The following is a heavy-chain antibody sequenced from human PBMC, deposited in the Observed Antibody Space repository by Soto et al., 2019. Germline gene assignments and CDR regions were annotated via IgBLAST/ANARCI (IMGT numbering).Heavy chain of an antibody. CDR2: IYYSGST. Sequence: SETLSLTCTVSGGSISSGGYYWSWIRQHPGKGLEWIGYIYYSGSTYYNPSLKSRVTISADTSKKQFSLKLSSVTAADTAVYYCAIPYSTSWFDFWGQGTLVTVSS. J-gene: IGHJ4*02. CDR1: GGSISSGGYY. CDR3: AIPYSTSWFDF. V-gene: IGHV4-31*03. D-gene: IGHD6-13*01.